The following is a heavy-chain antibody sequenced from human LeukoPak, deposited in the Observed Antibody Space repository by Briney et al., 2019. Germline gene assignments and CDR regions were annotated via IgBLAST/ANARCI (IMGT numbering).Heavy chain of an antibody. CDR2: ISYDGSNK. D-gene: IGHD3-9*01. J-gene: IGHJ6*02. V-gene: IGHV3-30*04. CDR3: ARAPSHYDILTGLLYYYGMDV. Sequence: GRSLRLSCAASGFTFSSYAMHWVRQAPGKGLEWVAVISYDGSNKYYADSVKGRFTISRDNSKNTLYLQMNSLRAEDTAVYYCARAPSHYDILTGLLYYYGMDVWGQGTTVTVSS. CDR1: GFTFSSYA.